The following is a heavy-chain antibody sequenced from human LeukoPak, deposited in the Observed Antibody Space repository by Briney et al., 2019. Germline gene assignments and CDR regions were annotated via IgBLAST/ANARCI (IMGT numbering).Heavy chain of an antibody. D-gene: IGHD6-13*01. Sequence: PSETLSLTCTVSGGSITSSSYYWGWIRQPPGKGLEWIGSVYYSGNTYYNSSLKSRVTISVDTSKNQLSLKVISVTAADTAVYYCARGVIAAGGNDFDYWGQGTLVTVSS. V-gene: IGHV4-39*07. CDR2: VYYSGNT. CDR1: GGSITSSSYY. J-gene: IGHJ4*02. CDR3: ARGVIAAGGNDFDY.